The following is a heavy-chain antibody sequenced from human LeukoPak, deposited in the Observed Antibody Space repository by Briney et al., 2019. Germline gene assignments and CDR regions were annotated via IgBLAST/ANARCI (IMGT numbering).Heavy chain of an antibody. CDR2: ISYDGSNK. J-gene: IGHJ4*02. Sequence: GGSLRLSCAASGFTFSSSAMSWVRQAPGKGLEWVAVISYDGSNKYYADSVKGRFTISRDNSKNTLYLQMNSLRAEDTAVYYCARDKPHFDYWGQGTLVTVSS. CDR1: GFTFSSSA. D-gene: IGHD1-14*01. CDR3: ARDKPHFDY. V-gene: IGHV3-30-3*01.